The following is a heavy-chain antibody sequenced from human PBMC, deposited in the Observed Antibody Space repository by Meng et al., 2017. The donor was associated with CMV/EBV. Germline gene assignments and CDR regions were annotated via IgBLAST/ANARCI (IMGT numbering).Heavy chain of an antibody. J-gene: IGHJ6*02. CDR1: GFTFSSYW. CDR3: ASHYDFWSGYTRDYYGMDV. D-gene: IGHD3-3*01. CDR2: IKQDGSGK. Sequence: GESLKISCAASGFTFSSYWMSWVRQAPGKGLEWVANIKQDGSGKYYVDSVKGRFTISRDNAKNSLYLQMNSLRAEDTAVYYCASHYDFWSGYTRDYYGMDVWGQGTTVTVSS. V-gene: IGHV3-7*01.